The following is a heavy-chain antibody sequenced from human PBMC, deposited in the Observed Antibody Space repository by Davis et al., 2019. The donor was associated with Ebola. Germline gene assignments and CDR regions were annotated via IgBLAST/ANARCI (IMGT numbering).Heavy chain of an antibody. CDR3: AREMVATATGRIWGVFDL. J-gene: IGHJ2*01. CDR1: GFTFSSYW. CDR2: IKQDGSEK. D-gene: IGHD2-21*02. V-gene: IGHV3-7*03. Sequence: PGGSLRLSCAASGFTFSSYWMSWVRQAPGKGLEWVANIKQDGSEKYYVDSVKGRFTISRDNAKNSLYLQMNSLRAEDTAVYYCAREMVATATGRIWGVFDLWGRGTLVTVSS.